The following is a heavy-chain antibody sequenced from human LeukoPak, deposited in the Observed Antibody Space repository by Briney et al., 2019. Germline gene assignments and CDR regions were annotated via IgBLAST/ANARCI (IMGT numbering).Heavy chain of an antibody. D-gene: IGHD6-19*01. Sequence: PGGSLRLSCAASGFTFSNYDMSWVRQAPGKGLEWVSSISDSGGSTYHADSVKGRFTISRDNSKNTLYLQMTNLRAANTAVYYCAKDLSRAVAADWFDPWDQGSLVTVSS. CDR3: AKDLSRAVAADWFDP. CDR1: GFTFSNYD. J-gene: IGHJ5*02. V-gene: IGHV3-23*01. CDR2: ISDSGGST.